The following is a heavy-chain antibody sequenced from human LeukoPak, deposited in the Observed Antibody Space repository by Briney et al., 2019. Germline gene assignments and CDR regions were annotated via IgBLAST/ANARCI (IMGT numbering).Heavy chain of an antibody. D-gene: IGHD3-22*01. Sequence: ASVKVSCKASGYDFTSVGITWVRRAPGQGLEWMGWISPYNGNTRYAQKFQGRVAMTTDTSTTTAYMELRGLRFNDTAVYYCARAGSNYDSSGYPTYYYYGMDVWGQGTTVTVSS. CDR1: GYDFTSVG. V-gene: IGHV1-18*01. CDR2: ISPYNGNT. J-gene: IGHJ6*02. CDR3: ARAGSNYDSSGYPTYYYYGMDV.